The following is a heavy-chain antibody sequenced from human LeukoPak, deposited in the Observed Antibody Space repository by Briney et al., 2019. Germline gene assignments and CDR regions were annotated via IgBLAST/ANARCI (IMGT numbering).Heavy chain of an antibody. J-gene: IGHJ4*02. Sequence: GGSLRLSCAASGFTFSNAWMNWVRQAPGKGLEWVGRIKSKTDGGTTDYAAPVKGRFTISRDDSKNTLYLQMNSLRVEDTALYYCARSVPDYTRFDFWGQGALVTVSS. V-gene: IGHV3-15*07. CDR1: GFTFSNAW. CDR3: ARSVPDYTRFDF. D-gene: IGHD4-11*01. CDR2: IKSKTDGGTT.